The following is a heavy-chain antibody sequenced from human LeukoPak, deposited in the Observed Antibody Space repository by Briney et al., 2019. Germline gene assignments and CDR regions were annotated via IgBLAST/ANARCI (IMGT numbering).Heavy chain of an antibody. D-gene: IGHD5-12*01. CDR2: INPSGGST. CDR3: ARQFGPVIYSGYDFPLDY. CDR1: GYTFIRHW. J-gene: IGHJ4*02. Sequence: GASVKVSCKASGYTFIRHWMHWVRQAPGQGLEWMGIINPSGGSTSYAQKFQGRVTMTRDMSTSTVYMELSSLRSEDTAVYYCARQFGPVIYSGYDFPLDYWGQGTLVTVSS. V-gene: IGHV1-46*01.